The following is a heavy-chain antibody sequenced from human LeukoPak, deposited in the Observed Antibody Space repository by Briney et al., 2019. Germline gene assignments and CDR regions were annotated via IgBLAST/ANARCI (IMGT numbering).Heavy chain of an antibody. CDR3: ARWHYDSSGYYLFDY. Sequence: PGGCLRLSCAASGFTFSSYSMNWVSQAPGKGLEWVSSISSSSSYIYYADSVKGRFTISRDNAKNSLYLQMNSLRAEDTAVYYCARWHYDSSGYYLFDYWGQGTLVTVSS. J-gene: IGHJ4*02. V-gene: IGHV3-21*01. D-gene: IGHD3-22*01. CDR1: GFTFSSYS. CDR2: ISSSSSYI.